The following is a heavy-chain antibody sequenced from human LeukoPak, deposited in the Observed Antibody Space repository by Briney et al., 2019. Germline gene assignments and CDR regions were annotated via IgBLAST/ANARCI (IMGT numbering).Heavy chain of an antibody. Sequence: GESLKISCKGSGYSFNSYWIGWVRQMPGKGLEWMGIIYPGDYDTRYSPSFQGQVTISVDKSISTAYLQWSSLKASDTAMYYSARAPTSISHPKWFDAWGQGTQVTASS. D-gene: IGHD2-2*01. CDR1: GYSFNSYW. CDR2: IYPGDYDT. CDR3: ARAPTSISHPKWFDA. J-gene: IGHJ5*02. V-gene: IGHV5-51*01.